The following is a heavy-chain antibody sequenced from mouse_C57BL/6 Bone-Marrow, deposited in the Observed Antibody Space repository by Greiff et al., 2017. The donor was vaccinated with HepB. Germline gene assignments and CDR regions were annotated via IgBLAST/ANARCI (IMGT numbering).Heavy chain of an antibody. CDR2: IYPGDGDT. J-gene: IGHJ3*01. Sequence: VQRVESGPELVKPGASVKISCKASGYAFSSSWMNWVKQRPGKGLEWIGRIYPGDGDTNYNGKFKGKATLTVDQSSSTAYMQLNSLTSEDSAVYYCARRGYYGSSYVPFAYWGQGTLVTVSA. D-gene: IGHD1-1*01. CDR3: ARRGYYGSSYVPFAY. CDR1: GYAFSSSW. V-gene: IGHV1-82*01.